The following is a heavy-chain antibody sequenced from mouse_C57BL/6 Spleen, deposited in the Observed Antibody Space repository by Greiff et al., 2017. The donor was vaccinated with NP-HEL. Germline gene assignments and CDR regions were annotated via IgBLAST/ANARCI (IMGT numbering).Heavy chain of an antibody. J-gene: IGHJ1*03. D-gene: IGHD3-1*01. Sequence: EVKVVESGGGLVQPGESLKLSCESNEYAFPSHDMSWVRKTPEKRLELVAAINSDGGSTYYPDTMERRFIISRDNTKKTLYLQMSSLRSEDTALYYCARRARYWYFDVWGTGTTVTVSS. CDR1: EYAFPSHD. CDR3: ARRARYWYFDV. CDR2: INSDGGST. V-gene: IGHV5-2*01.